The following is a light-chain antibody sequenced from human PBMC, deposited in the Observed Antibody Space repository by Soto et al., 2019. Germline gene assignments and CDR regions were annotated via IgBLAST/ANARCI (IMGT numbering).Light chain of an antibody. J-gene: IGLJ2*01. V-gene: IGLV2-23*01. CDR3: CSYAGRSRV. CDR1: SSDVGNYNL. Sequence: QSALTQPASVSGSPGQSITISCTGTSSDVGNYNLVSWYQQHPGKAPKLMIYEGSKRPSGVSNRFSGPKSGNTASLTISGLQADDEADYYCCSYAGRSRVFGGGTKLTVL. CDR2: EGS.